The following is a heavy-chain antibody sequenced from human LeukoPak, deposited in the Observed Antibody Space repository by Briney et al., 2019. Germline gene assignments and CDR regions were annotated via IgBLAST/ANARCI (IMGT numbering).Heavy chain of an antibody. V-gene: IGHV3-23*01. J-gene: IGHJ4*02. CDR2: ISGSAGST. Sequence: GGSLRLSCAAAGFTFSSYAMSWVRQAPGKGLWWVSAISGSAGSTYYADSVEGRFTISRDNSTNTLYLQMTSLSAEDTAVYYCAKGKYYYDSSGYQAGGYFDYWGQGTLVTVSS. CDR1: GFTFSSYA. CDR3: AKGKYYYDSSGYQAGGYFDY. D-gene: IGHD3-22*01.